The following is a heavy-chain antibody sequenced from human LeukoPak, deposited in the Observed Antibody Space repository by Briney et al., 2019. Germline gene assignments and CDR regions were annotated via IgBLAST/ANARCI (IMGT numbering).Heavy chain of an antibody. D-gene: IGHD1-26*01. CDR2: IKQDGSDK. J-gene: IGHJ4*02. Sequence: RGSLRLSCAASGFTFSNFWMSWVRQAPGRGLEWVANIKQDGSDKYYVDSVKGRFTISRDSAKNSLYLQMDSLRDEDTAVYYCAKGGRAPDYWGQGTLVTVSS. V-gene: IGHV3-7*05. CDR3: AKGGRAPDY. CDR1: GFTFSNFW.